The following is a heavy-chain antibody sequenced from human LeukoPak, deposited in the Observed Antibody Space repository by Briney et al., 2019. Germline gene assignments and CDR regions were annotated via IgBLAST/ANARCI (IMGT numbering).Heavy chain of an antibody. Sequence: GRSVKLSCEASGYTFSNYAISWVRQAPGQGLESVGGIPAHDGNTNYAHNVQGRVTVTKDTSTNTAYMQLRSMRSDDTAVYYGARGAAGEEASNFGMDVWGQGTTVIVSS. D-gene: IGHD3-16*01. J-gene: IGHJ6*02. V-gene: IGHV1-18*01. CDR3: ARGAAGEEASNFGMDV. CDR2: IPAHDGNT. CDR1: GYTFSNYA.